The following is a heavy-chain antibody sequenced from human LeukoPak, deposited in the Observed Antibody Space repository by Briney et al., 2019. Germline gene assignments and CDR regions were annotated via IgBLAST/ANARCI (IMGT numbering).Heavy chain of an antibody. CDR1: GYTFTGYC. CDR2: INPNSGGT. D-gene: IGHD2-2*01. Sequence: ASVTVSCKASGYTFTGYCMHWVRQAPGQGLEWMGWINPNSGGTNYAQKFQGRVTMTRDTSISTAYMELSRLRSDDTAVSYCATSTSVIVVVAAALCPYWGQGTLVTVSS. V-gene: IGHV1-2*02. J-gene: IGHJ4*02. CDR3: ATSTSVIVVVAAALCPY.